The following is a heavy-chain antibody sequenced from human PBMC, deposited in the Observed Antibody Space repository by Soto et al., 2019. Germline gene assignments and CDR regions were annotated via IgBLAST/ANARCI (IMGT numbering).Heavy chain of an antibody. CDR1: GGTFSSYA. CDR3: ARGTVTGSEYNHYYYGMDV. V-gene: IGHV1-69*12. D-gene: IGHD1-1*01. J-gene: IGHJ6*02. Sequence: QVQLVQSGAEVKKPGSSVKVSCKASGGTFSSYAIDWVRQAPGQGLEWMGGIIPIFGTTNYAQKLQGRVKLTADESTRTAYMELSTLRSEDTAVYYCARGTVTGSEYNHYYYGMDVWGQGTTVTVSS. CDR2: IIPIFGTT.